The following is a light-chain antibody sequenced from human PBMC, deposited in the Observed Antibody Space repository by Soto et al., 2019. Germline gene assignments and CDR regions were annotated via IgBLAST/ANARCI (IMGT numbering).Light chain of an antibody. Sequence: SALTQPPSVSGSPGQSVTISCTGTSSDVGSYNRVSWYQQPPGTAPKLMIYEVSNRPSGVPDRFSGSKSGNTASLTISGLQAEDEADYYCSSYTSSSIVVFGGGTKLTVL. CDR1: SSDVGSYNR. J-gene: IGLJ2*01. V-gene: IGLV2-18*02. CDR3: SSYTSSSIVV. CDR2: EVS.